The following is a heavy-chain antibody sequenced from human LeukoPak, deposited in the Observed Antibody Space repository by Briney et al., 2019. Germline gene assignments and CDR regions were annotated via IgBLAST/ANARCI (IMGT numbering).Heavy chain of an antibody. CDR2: INHSGST. CDR3: ARHCVGPDAFDI. Sequence: PSETLSLTCTVYGGSFSAYCWNWIRQPPGKGLEWIGEINHSGSTRNNPSLKSRVTISVDKSKNQFSLKLSSVTAADTAVYYCARHCVGPDAFDIWGQGTMVTVSS. J-gene: IGHJ3*02. D-gene: IGHD1-26*01. V-gene: IGHV4-34*01. CDR1: GGSFSAYC.